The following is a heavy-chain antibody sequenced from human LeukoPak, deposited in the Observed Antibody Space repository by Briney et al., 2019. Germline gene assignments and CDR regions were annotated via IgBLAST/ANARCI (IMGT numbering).Heavy chain of an antibody. J-gene: IGHJ6*03. CDR3: ARGKLKGAAKDYMDLAYYYYMDV. V-gene: IGHV1-18*01. CDR1: GYTFTSYG. CDR2: ISAYNGNT. D-gene: IGHD4/OR15-4a*01. Sequence: ASVKVSCKASGYTFTSYGISWVRQAPGQGLEWMGWISAYNGNTNYAQKFQGRVTITADKSTSTAYMELSSLRSEDTAVYYCARGKLKGAAKDYMDLAYYYYMDVWGKGTTVTVSS.